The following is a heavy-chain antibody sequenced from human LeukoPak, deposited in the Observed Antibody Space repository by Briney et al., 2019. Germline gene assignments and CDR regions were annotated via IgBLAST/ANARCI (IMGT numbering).Heavy chain of an antibody. CDR2: ISTYNGHT. CDR1: GYTFTSYG. D-gene: IGHD4-17*01. CDR3: ARVAGRWGTTVTSLPFDY. J-gene: IGHJ4*02. Sequence: GASVKVSCKASGYTFTSYGISWVRQAPGQGLEWMGWISTYNGHTNYARKVQGRVTMTTDTSTSTAYMELSSLRSEDTAVYYCARVAGRWGTTVTSLPFDYWGQGTLVTVSS. V-gene: IGHV1-18*01.